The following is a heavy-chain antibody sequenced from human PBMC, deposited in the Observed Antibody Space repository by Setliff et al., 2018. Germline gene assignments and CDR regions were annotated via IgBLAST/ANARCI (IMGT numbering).Heavy chain of an antibody. CDR2: INPNSGGT. V-gene: IGHV1-2*04. D-gene: IGHD3-22*01. Sequence: ASVKVSCKASGYTFTGYYMHWVRQAPGQGLEWMRWINPNSGGTNYAQKFQGWVTMTRVTSISTAYMELSRLRSDDTAVYYCARDRDSSGYPYYFDYWGQGTLVTVSS. J-gene: IGHJ4*02. CDR3: ARDRDSSGYPYYFDY. CDR1: GYTFTGYY.